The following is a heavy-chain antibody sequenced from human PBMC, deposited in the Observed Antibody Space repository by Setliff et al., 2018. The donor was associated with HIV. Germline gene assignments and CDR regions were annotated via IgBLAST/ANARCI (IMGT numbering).Heavy chain of an antibody. V-gene: IGHV2-70*12. CDR3: THRRVENYVWGSYRLDYFDY. D-gene: IGHD3-16*02. CDR1: GFSLSTIGMC. J-gene: IGHJ4*02. CDR2: IDWDDDK. Sequence: ESGPTLVNPTQTLTLTCTFSGFSLSTIGMCVSWIRQPPGKALEWLARIDWDDDKYYSTSLKTRLTISKDTSKNQVVLTMTNMDPVDTATYYCTHRRVENYVWGSYRLDYFDYWGQGTLVTVSS.